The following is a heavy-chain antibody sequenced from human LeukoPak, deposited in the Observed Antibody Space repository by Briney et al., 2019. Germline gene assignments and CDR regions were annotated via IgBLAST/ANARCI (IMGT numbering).Heavy chain of an antibody. D-gene: IGHD5-24*01. CDR3: ARSRGGGYNYFYMDV. V-gene: IGHV4-59*01. CDR1: GASINSYF. J-gene: IGHJ6*03. CDR2: IYYTGTT. Sequence: SETLSLTCSVSGASINSYFWNWVRQAPGKGLEWLGYIYYTGTTDCNPSLKSRVTMSVDMSKNQYSLNLRSVTAADTAVYYCARSRGGGYNYFYMDVWGKGTTVTVSS.